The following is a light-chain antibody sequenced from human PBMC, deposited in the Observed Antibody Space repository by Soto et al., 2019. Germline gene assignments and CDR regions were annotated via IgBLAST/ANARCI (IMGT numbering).Light chain of an antibody. CDR2: GAA. V-gene: IGKV3-20*01. CDR1: QNISHY. J-gene: IGKJ3*01. Sequence: EIVLTQSPGTLSLSPGERATLSRRANQNISHYLAWYQQKPGQSPRLLIYGAASRAIGIPDRFNGSGSETTFTLTISRLQPEDFALYYCQQYNGSPFTFGPGTKVDIK. CDR3: QQYNGSPFT.